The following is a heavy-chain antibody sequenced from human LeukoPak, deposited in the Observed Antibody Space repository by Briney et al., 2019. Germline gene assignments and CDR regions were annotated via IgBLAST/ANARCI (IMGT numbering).Heavy chain of an antibody. Sequence: SETLSLTCTISGGSINNFYGSWIRQPPGKGLEWIGYISYSGSTNYSPSLKSRVTISFDTSNNHFSLKLSSVTAADTAVYYCARRGGYTGYDRDWGQGTLVTVSS. CDR2: ISYSGST. CDR1: GGSINNFY. V-gene: IGHV4-59*08. CDR3: ARRGGYTGYDRD. D-gene: IGHD5-12*01. J-gene: IGHJ4*02.